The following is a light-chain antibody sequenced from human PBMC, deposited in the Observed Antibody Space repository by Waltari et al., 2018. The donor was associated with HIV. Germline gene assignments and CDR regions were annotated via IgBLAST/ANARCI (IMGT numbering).Light chain of an antibody. Sequence: SYELTQPPSVAVSPGQTARITCTGDALPKNYASWYQQKSGQAPVLVIYEDSKRPSGFPERFSGSSSGTTATLTISGAQVEYEADYYCYSTDNSGHHRVFGTGTKLTVL. V-gene: IGLV3-10*01. J-gene: IGLJ2*01. CDR3: YSTDNSGHHRV. CDR1: ALPKNY. CDR2: EDS.